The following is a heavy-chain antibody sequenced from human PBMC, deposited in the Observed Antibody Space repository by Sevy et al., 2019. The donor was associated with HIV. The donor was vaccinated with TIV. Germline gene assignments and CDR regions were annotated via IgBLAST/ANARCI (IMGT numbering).Heavy chain of an antibody. Sequence: GGSLRLSCAASGFTFSSYAMSWVRRAPGKGLEWVSAISGSGGSTYYADSVKGRFTISRDNSKNTLYLQMNSLRAEDTAVYYCAKDHCSSGYYWGVGYWGQGTLVTVSS. V-gene: IGHV3-23*01. J-gene: IGHJ4*02. CDR3: AKDHCSSGYYWGVGY. D-gene: IGHD3-22*01. CDR1: GFTFSSYA. CDR2: ISGSGGST.